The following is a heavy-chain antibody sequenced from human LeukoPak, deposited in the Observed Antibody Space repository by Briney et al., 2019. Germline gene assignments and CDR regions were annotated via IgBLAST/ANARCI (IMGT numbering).Heavy chain of an antibody. J-gene: IGHJ4*02. D-gene: IGHD2-15*01. CDR1: GFTFSSYW. CDR2: INSDGSST. Sequence: GGSLRLSCAGSGFTFSSYWMHWVRQAPGKGLVWVSRINSDGSSTSYADSVKGRFTISRDNAKNTLYLQMNSLRAEDTAVYYCARASYSDTLDYWGQGTLVTVSS. V-gene: IGHV3-74*01. CDR3: ARASYSDTLDY.